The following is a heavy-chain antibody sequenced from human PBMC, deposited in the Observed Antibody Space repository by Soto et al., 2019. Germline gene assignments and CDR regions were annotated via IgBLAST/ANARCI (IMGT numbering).Heavy chain of an antibody. V-gene: IGHV1-3*05. D-gene: IGHD6-13*01. CDR2: IHAGNGNT. J-gene: IGHJ5*02. CDR3: ARDRQKLVKAGGRRHNWFDP. Sequence: QVQLVQSGAEEKKPGASVKVSCKASGYTFTSYAMHWVRQAPVQRLEWMGWIHAGNGNTKYSQKFQGRVTITRDTSASTAYMELSSLRSADTAVYYCARDRQKLVKAGGRRHNWFDPWGQGTLVTVSS. CDR1: GYTFTSYA.